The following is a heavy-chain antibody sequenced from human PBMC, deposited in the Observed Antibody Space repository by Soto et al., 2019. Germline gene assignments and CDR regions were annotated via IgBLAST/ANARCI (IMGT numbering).Heavy chain of an antibody. Sequence: ASVKVSCKASGYTFTSYYMHWVRQAPGQGLEWMGIINPSGGSTSYAQKFQGRVTMTRDTSTSTVYMELSSLRSEDTAVYYCARDLKEDGRSYWYFDLWGRGTLVTAPQ. V-gene: IGHV1-46*01. CDR3: ARDLKEDGRSYWYFDL. J-gene: IGHJ2*01. CDR1: GYTFTSYY. D-gene: IGHD2-15*01. CDR2: INPSGGST.